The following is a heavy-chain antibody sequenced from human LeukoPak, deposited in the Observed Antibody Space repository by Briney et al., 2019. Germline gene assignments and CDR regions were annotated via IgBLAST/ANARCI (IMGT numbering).Heavy chain of an antibody. D-gene: IGHD3-3*01. CDR1: GGSISSYS. V-gene: IGHV4-59*08. J-gene: IGHJ6*03. CDR3: ARVITIFGVADYYMDV. Sequence: SETLSLTCTVSGGSISSYSWSWIRQPPGKRLEWIGYVYYSGTTNYNPSLRSRVTISVDTSKNQFSLKLSSVTAADTAVYYCARVITIFGVADYYMDVWGKGTTVTVSS. CDR2: VYYSGTT.